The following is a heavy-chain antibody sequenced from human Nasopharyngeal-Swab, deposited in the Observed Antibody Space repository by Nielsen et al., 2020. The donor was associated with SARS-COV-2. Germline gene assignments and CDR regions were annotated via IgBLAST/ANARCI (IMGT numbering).Heavy chain of an antibody. CDR3: ARNGGPLSDYYFYYAMDV. V-gene: IGHV3-48*03. D-gene: IGHD3-16*02. CDR2: ISRSAATI. Sequence: VRQAPGKGLEWISFISRSAATIYYADSVKGRFTISRDNAKNALYLQLSDLRPEDTAVYYCARNGGPLSDYYFYYAMDVWGQGTSVTSP. J-gene: IGHJ6*02.